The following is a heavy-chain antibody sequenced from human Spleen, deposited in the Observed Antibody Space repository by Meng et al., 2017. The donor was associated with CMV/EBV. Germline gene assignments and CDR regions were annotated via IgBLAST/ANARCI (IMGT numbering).Heavy chain of an antibody. J-gene: IGHJ4*02. CDR1: GGSQRCFR. Sequence: QGPAQGYGPGPGKPSDTPALACTFFGGSQRCFRQGWVRQPPGKGLEWIAYFYHTGSANNNPSLKSRVAISVDTSKNQLSLNLSSVTAADTAVYYCASARSDWFRPDYWGQGTLVTVSS. V-gene: IGHV4-59*08. CDR3: ASARSDWFRPDY. D-gene: IGHD3-9*01. CDR2: FYHTGSA.